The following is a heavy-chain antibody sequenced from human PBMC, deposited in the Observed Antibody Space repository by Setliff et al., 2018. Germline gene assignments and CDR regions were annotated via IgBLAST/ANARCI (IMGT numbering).Heavy chain of an antibody. D-gene: IGHD3-10*01. CDR2: IYPGDSIT. CDR3: ARHPYYYGSGTYLDNNNRWFDP. CDR1: GYSFSTCW. J-gene: IGHJ5*02. Sequence: PGESLKISCKGSGYSFSTCWIGWVRQMPGKGLEWMGIIYPGDSITRYSPSFQGQVTISVDKSINTAYLQWSSLRASDTAIYYCARHPYYYGSGTYLDNNNRWFDPWGQGTLVTVSS. V-gene: IGHV5-51*01.